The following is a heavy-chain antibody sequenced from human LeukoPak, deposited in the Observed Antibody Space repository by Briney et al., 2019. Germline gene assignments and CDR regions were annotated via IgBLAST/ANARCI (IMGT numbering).Heavy chain of an antibody. V-gene: IGHV3-30-3*01. CDR3: DPHDSASQF. CDR1: GFTFSIYA. Sequence: GGSLRLSCAASGFTFSIYAMHWVRPAPGKGLEWVAFISSDGSNKYYADSVKGRFTISRDNSKNTLYLQMNGLRDEDTAVYYCDPHDSASQFWGQGTLVTVSS. CDR2: ISSDGSNK. J-gene: IGHJ4*02. D-gene: IGHD6-6*01.